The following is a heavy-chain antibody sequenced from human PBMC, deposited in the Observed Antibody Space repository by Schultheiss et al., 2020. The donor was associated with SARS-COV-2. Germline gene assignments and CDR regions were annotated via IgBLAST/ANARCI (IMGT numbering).Heavy chain of an antibody. CDR1: GYSISSGYY. CDR2: IYHSGST. J-gene: IGHJ5*02. D-gene: IGHD3-3*01. V-gene: IGHV4-38-2*01. CDR3: ARVIGFILQHWFDP. Sequence: GSLRLSCAVSGYSISSGYYWGWIRQPPGKGLEWIGSIYHSGSTYYNPSLKSRVTISVDTSKNQFSLKLSSVTAADTAVYYCARVIGFILQHWFDPWGQGTLVTVSS.